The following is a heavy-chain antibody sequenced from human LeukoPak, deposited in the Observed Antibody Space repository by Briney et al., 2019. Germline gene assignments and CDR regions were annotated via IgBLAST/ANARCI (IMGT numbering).Heavy chain of an antibody. J-gene: IGHJ5*02. Sequence: ASVKVSCKASGYTFTGYYMHWVRQAPGQGLEWMGWINPNSGGTNYAQKFQGRVTMTRDTSIGTAYMELSRLRSDDTAVYYCARDIVLMVYAIYSWFDPWGQGTLVTVSS. CDR1: GYTFTGYY. D-gene: IGHD2-8*01. V-gene: IGHV1-2*02. CDR3: ARDIVLMVYAIYSWFDP. CDR2: INPNSGGT.